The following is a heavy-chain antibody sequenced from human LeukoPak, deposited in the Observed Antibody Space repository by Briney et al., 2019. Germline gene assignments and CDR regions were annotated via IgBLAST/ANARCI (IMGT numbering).Heavy chain of an antibody. Sequence: PSETLSLTCTVSNDSISSGDYYWNWIRQPPGKGLEWIGYIFHRGGTSYNPSLKSRILFSVDTSQNQFSLKLNSVTAADTAVYYCVREILYCSGGSCYRGPFDNWGQGTLVTVSS. J-gene: IGHJ4*02. CDR1: NDSISSGDYY. CDR2: IFHRGGT. CDR3: VREILYCSGGSCYRGPFDN. V-gene: IGHV4-30-4*01. D-gene: IGHD2-15*01.